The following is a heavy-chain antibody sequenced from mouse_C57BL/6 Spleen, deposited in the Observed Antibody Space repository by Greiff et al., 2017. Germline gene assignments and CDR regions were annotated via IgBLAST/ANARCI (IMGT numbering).Heavy chain of an antibody. Sequence: VQLQQSGAELVRPGASVKLSCTASGFNIKDDYMHWVKQRPEQGLEWIGWIGPENGDTEYASKFQGKATITADTSSNTAYLQLSSLTSEDTAVYYCTTSDYYGSSLTFYVDYWGQGTTLTVSS. CDR1: GFNIKDDY. V-gene: IGHV14-4*01. CDR3: TTSDYYGSSLTFYVDY. D-gene: IGHD1-1*01. J-gene: IGHJ2*01. CDR2: IGPENGDT.